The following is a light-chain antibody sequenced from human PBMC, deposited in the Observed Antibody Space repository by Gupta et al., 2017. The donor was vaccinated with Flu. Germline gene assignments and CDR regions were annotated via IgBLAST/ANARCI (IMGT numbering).Light chain of an antibody. V-gene: IGLV3-10*01. CDR2: EDR. J-gene: IGLJ2*01. Sequence: GKMTRIYCSLEVWPKYYGSWYQQEAWPALVLVICEDRQRTAGVPEVCSGSRSATITTVTIRGAQVEDEADYYCSAKDSSGRWVFGGGTKLTVL. CDR1: VWPKYY. CDR3: SAKDSSGRWV.